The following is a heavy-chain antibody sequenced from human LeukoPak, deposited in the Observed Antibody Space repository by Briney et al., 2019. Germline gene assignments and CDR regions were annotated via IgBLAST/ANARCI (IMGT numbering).Heavy chain of an antibody. CDR3: AREGNYYGSGSYYNSNWFDP. V-gene: IGHV1-2*02. D-gene: IGHD3-10*01. CDR2: INPNSGGT. Sequence: EASVKVSCKASGYTFTGYYIHWVRQAPGQGLEWMGWINPNSGGTNYAQKLQGRVTMTRDTSISTAYMELSRLRSDDTAVYYCAREGNYYGSGSYYNSNWFDPWGQGTLVTVSS. CDR1: GYTFTGYY. J-gene: IGHJ5*02.